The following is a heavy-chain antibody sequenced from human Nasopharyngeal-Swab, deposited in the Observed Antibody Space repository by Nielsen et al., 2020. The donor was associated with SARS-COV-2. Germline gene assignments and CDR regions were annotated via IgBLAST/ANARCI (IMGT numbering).Heavy chain of an antibody. V-gene: IGHV3-7*03. J-gene: IGHJ6*02. Sequence: WIRQPPGKGLEWVANIKQDGSEKYYVDSVKGRFTISRDNSKNTLYLQMNSLRAEDTAVYYCAGGSGWYPYYYGMDVWGQGTTVTVSS. CDR3: AGGSGWYPYYYGMDV. CDR2: IKQDGSEK. D-gene: IGHD6-19*01.